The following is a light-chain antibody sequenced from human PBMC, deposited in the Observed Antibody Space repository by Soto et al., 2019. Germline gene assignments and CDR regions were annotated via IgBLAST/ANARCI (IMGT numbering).Light chain of an antibody. V-gene: IGKV1-5*01. CDR1: QSISSW. CDR2: DAS. Sequence: DIQMTQSPSTLSASVGDRVTITCRASQSISSWLAWYQQKPGKAPNLLSYDASSLESGVTSRFSGSGSGTEFTLTISSLQPDDFATYYCQQYNNYPLTFGGGTKVEIK. CDR3: QQYNNYPLT. J-gene: IGKJ4*01.